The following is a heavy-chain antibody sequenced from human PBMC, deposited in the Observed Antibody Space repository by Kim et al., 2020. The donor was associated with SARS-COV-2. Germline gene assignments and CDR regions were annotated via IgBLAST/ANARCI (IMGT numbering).Heavy chain of an antibody. Sequence: GGSLRLSCAASGFTFSNAWMSWVRQAPGKGLEWVGRIKSNTDGGTTDYAAPVKGRFTISRTDSTTTLYLQMKSLKTGDTDVYYCTNWSGPYWGQGTLVTVSS. CDR3: TNWSGPY. D-gene: IGHD3-3*01. CDR2: IKSNTDGGTT. V-gene: IGHV3-15*01. J-gene: IGHJ4*02. CDR1: GFTFSNAW.